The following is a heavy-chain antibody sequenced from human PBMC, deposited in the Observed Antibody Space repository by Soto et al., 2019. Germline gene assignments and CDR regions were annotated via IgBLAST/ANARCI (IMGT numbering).Heavy chain of an antibody. Sequence: SEALSLTCTVSGGSISSGDFYCSWIRQHPGKGLEWIGYMYHSGNTYYNPSLKSRVTMSLDTSKNQFSLKLTSVTAADTAVYYCVRYYYDSSGLNWFDPWGQGTLVTV. J-gene: IGHJ5*02. CDR3: VRYYYDSSGLNWFDP. D-gene: IGHD3-22*01. V-gene: IGHV4-31*03. CDR1: GGSISSGDFY. CDR2: MYHSGNT.